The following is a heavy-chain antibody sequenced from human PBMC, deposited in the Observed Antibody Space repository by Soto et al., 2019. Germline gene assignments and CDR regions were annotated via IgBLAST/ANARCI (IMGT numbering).Heavy chain of an antibody. V-gene: IGHV4-34*01. J-gene: IGHJ6*02. Sequence: NPSETLSLTCAVYGGSFSGYYWSWIRQPPGKGLEWIGEINHSGSTNYNPSLKSRVTISVDTSKNQFSLKLSSVTAADTAVYYCARDILRNVWGSYRSYYYYYYGMDVWGQGTTVTVSS. D-gene: IGHD3-16*02. CDR2: INHSGST. CDR3: ARDILRNVWGSYRSYYYYYYGMDV. CDR1: GGSFSGYY.